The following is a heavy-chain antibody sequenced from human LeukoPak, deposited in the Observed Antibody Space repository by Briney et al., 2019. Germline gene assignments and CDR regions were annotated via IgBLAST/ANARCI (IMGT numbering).Heavy chain of an antibody. D-gene: IGHD1-7*01. CDR1: GFTFSTYS. V-gene: IGHV3-48*04. J-gene: IGHJ4*02. Sequence: GGSLRLSCAASGFTFSTYSMNWVRQAPGKGLEWVSYISSSSSTIYYADSVKGRFTIYRDNAKNSLYLQMNSLRAEDTAVYYCARDVTGTGDYWGQGTLVTVSS. CDR2: ISSSSSTI. CDR3: ARDVTGTGDY.